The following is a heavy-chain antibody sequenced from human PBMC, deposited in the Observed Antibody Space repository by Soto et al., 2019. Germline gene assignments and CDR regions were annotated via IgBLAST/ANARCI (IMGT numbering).Heavy chain of an antibody. CDR3: ARRIPNSDYFDH. Sequence: QLQLQESGPGLVTPSETLSLSCIVSGGSISSDTYPWDWIRQPPGKGLEWIGSISYTGRTFWNPSLKSRVTMSVDSSKNQFSLKLASVTAADMAVYYCARRIPNSDYFDHWGQGTLVTVSS. CDR2: ISYTGRT. V-gene: IGHV4-39*01. CDR1: GGSISSDTYP. J-gene: IGHJ4*02. D-gene: IGHD5-18*01.